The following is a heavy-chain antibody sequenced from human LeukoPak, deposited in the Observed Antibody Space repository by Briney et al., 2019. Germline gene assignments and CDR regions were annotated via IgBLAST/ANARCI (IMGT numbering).Heavy chain of an antibody. CDR3: ARMRGGGIGYHYYVDV. V-gene: IGHV4-34*01. D-gene: IGHD2-15*01. J-gene: IGHJ6*03. Sequence: SETLSLTCTVSGGSISSYYWSWIRQPPGKGLEWIGEINHSGSTNYNPSLKSRVSISVDTSKNQFSLKLTSVTAADTAVYYCARMRGGGIGYHYYVDVWGKGTTVIVSS. CDR1: GGSISSYY. CDR2: INHSGST.